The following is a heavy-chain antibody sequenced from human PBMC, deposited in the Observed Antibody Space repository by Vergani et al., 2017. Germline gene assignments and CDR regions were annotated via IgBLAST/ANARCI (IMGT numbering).Heavy chain of an antibody. CDR1: GGSFSGYY. CDR2: INHSGST. Sequence: QVQLQQWGAGLLKPSETLSLTCAVYGGSFSGYYWSWIRQPPGKGLEWIGEINHSGSTNYNPSLKSRVTISVDTSKNQFSLKLSSVTAADTAVYYCARLYGSGSWDWGQGTLVTVSS. J-gene: IGHJ4*02. D-gene: IGHD3-10*01. V-gene: IGHV4-34*01. CDR3: ARLYGSGSWD.